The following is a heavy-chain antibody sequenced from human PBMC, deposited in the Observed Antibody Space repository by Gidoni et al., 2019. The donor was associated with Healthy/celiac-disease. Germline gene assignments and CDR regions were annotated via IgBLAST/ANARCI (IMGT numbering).Heavy chain of an antibody. CDR2: ISGSGGST. CDR1: GFTFSSYA. J-gene: IGHJ3*02. Sequence: EVQLLESGGGLVQPGGSLRRSCAASGFTFSSYAMSWVRQAPGKGLEWVSAISGSGGSTYYADSVKGRFTISRDNSKNTLYLQMNSLRAEDTAVYYCAKDDTMIVVVITLDAFDIWGQGTMVTVSS. D-gene: IGHD3-22*01. V-gene: IGHV3-23*01. CDR3: AKDDTMIVVVITLDAFDI.